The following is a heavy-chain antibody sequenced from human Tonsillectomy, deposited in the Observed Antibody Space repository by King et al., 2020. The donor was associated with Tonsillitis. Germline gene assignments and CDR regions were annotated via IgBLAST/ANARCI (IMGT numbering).Heavy chain of an antibody. CDR2: IYHGGST. V-gene: IGHV4-4*02. CDR1: GGSISSSNW. CDR3: AREVLAILGVGYGMDV. D-gene: IGHD3-3*01. Sequence: VQLQESGPGLVKPSGTLSLMCAVSGGSISSSNWWSCVRQPPGKGLEWIGEIYHGGSTNYNPSLKSRVTMSVDKSKNQVSLKLSSVTAADTAVYYCAREVLAILGVGYGMDVWGQGTTVTVSS. J-gene: IGHJ6*02.